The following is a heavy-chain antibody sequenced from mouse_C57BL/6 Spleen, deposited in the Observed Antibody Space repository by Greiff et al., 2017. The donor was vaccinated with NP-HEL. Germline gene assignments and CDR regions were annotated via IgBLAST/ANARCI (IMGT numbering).Heavy chain of an antibody. CDR3: ARMYYGYDEGAYFDY. Sequence: EVMLVESGGGLVKPGGSLKLSCAASGFTFSDYGMHWVRQAPEKGLEWVAYISSGSSTIYYADTVKGRFTISRDNAKNTLFLQMTSLRSEDTAMYYCARMYYGYDEGAYFDYWGQGTTLTVSS. CDR1: GFTFSDYG. J-gene: IGHJ2*01. V-gene: IGHV5-17*01. D-gene: IGHD2-2*01. CDR2: ISSGSSTI.